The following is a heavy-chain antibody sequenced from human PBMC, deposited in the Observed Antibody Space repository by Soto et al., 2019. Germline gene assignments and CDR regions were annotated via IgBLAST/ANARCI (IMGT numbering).Heavy chain of an antibody. V-gene: IGHV3-74*01. CDR1: GLHFSSYW. J-gene: IGHJ3*02. Sequence: GVSLKLSCAAAGLHFSSYWMHWLRQAPGKGLEWVSGINSDGSSTSYADSVKGRFTISRDNAKNTLYLQMGSLRAEDTAVYFCARYSPYSSGWDDAFDIRGQGTMVTVSS. D-gene: IGHD6-19*01. CDR2: INSDGSST. CDR3: ARYSPYSSGWDDAFDI.